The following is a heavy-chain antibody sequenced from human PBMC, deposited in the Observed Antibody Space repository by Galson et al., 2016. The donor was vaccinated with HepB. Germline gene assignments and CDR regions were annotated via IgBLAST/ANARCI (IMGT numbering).Heavy chain of an antibody. CDR2: IKSRSDGGAI. CDR3: TTDLGAPRRSSGSSGYYYGPPGY. CDR1: GFSFTNTW. V-gene: IGHV3-15*07. D-gene: IGHD3-22*01. Sequence: SLRLSCAASGFSFTNTWMNWVRQAPGKGLEWVGRIKSRSDGGAIEYAAPVKGRFTIARDDSRNTLYLQMDSLKTEDTALYYCTTDLGAPRRSSGSSGYYYGPPGYWGQGTLVTGSS. J-gene: IGHJ4*02.